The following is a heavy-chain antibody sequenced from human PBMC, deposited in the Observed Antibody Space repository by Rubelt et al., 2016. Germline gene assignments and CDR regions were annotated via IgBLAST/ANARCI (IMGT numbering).Heavy chain of an antibody. Sequence: QVQLQESGPGLVKPSQTLSLTCTVSGGSISSGGYYWSWIRQHPGKGLEWIGYIYYSGSTYYNPSLKGRVSRSVETSKNQFSLKLSCGSAADTAVYYCARLIAGDIGGGFDPWGQGTLVTVSS. J-gene: IGHJ5*02. CDR1: GGSISSGGYY. D-gene: IGHD6-13*01. V-gene: IGHV4-31*03. CDR2: IYYSGST. CDR3: ARLIAGDIGGGFDP.